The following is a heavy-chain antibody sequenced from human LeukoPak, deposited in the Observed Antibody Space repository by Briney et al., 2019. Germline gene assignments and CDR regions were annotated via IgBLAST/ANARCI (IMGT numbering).Heavy chain of an antibody. CDR1: GGTFSSYA. CDR3: ARGSSGWWYYFDY. Sequence: GASVKVSCKASGGTFSSYAISWVRQAPGQGLEWMGGIIPTFGTANYAQKFQGRVTITADKSTSTAYMELSSLRSEDTAVYYCARGSSGWWYYFDYWGQGTLVTVSS. V-gene: IGHV1-69*06. J-gene: IGHJ4*02. D-gene: IGHD6-19*01. CDR2: IIPTFGTA.